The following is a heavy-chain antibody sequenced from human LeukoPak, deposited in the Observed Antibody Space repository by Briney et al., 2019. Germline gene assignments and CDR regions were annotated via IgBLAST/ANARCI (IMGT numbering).Heavy chain of an antibody. CDR2: ISSNGGST. CDR1: GFTFSSYA. CDR3: VKTLMSVAGTGAFDI. Sequence: PGGSLRLSCSASGFTFSSYAMHWVRQAPGKGLEYVSVISSNGGSTYYADSVKGRFTISRDNSKNTLYLQMSSLRAEDTAVYYCVKTLMSVAGTGAFDIWGQGTMVTVSS. D-gene: IGHD6-19*01. V-gene: IGHV3-64D*09. J-gene: IGHJ3*02.